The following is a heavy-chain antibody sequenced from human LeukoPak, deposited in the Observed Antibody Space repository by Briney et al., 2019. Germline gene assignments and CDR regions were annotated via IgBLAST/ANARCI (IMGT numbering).Heavy chain of an antibody. Sequence: GRSLRLSCTASGFTFGDYAMNWVRQAPGKGLEWVGFIRSNTYGGTGEYAASVKGRFTISRDDSKSIAYLQMNSLKTEDTAVYYCSRDQYRYNYGSGSSGLFDYWGQGTLVTVSS. D-gene: IGHD3-10*01. CDR3: SRDQYRYNYGSGSSGLFDY. V-gene: IGHV3-49*04. J-gene: IGHJ4*02. CDR2: IRSNTYGGTG. CDR1: GFTFGDYA.